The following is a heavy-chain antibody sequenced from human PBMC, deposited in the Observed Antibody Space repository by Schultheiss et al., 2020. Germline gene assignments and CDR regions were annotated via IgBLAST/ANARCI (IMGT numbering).Heavy chain of an antibody. CDR2: INSDGSST. Sequence: GGSLRLSCAASGFTFSSYSMNWVRQAPGKGLVWVSRINSDGSSTSYADSVKGRFTISRDNAKNSLYLQMNSLRAEDTAVYYCARVSYGDGPQEYWGQGTLVTVSS. J-gene: IGHJ4*02. V-gene: IGHV3-74*01. CDR1: GFTFSSYS. D-gene: IGHD5-18*01. CDR3: ARVSYGDGPQEY.